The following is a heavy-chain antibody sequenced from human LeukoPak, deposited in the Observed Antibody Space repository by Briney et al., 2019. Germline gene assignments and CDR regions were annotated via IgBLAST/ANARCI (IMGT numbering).Heavy chain of an antibody. V-gene: IGHV4-59*01. CDR3: ARADGGYDSSGYYPLTNWFDP. CDR1: GGSISTYY. D-gene: IGHD3-22*01. J-gene: IGHJ5*02. CDR2: IYYIGST. Sequence: SETVSLTCTVSGGSISTYYWSWIRQPPGKGLEWIGYIYYIGSTNYNPSLKSRVTISVDTSKNQFSLKLSSVTAADTAVYYCARADGGYDSSGYYPLTNWFDPWGQGTLVTVSS.